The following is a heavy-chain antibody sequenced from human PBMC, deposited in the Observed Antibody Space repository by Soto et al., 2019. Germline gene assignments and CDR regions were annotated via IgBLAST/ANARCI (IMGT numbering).Heavy chain of an antibody. V-gene: IGHV4-59*01. CDR1: SGCITRCY. D-gene: IGHD6-13*01. CDR3: ARDKYSSSWTARYYYYYGMYV. J-gene: IGHJ6*02. Sequence: SEILSLACTVCSGCITRCYWCCFRQPPGKGLEWIGYIYYSGSTNYNPSLKSRVTISVDTSKNQFSLKLSSVTAADTAVYYCARDKYSSSWTARYYYYYGMYVWGQGTTVTVSS. CDR2: IYYSGST.